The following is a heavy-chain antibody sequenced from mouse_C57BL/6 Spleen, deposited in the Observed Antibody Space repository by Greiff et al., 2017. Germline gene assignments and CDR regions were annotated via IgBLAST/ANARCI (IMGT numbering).Heavy chain of an antibody. V-gene: IGHV1-61*01. J-gene: IGHJ3*01. Sequence: QVQLQQPGAELVRPGYSVKLSCKASGYTFTSSWMDWVKQRPGQGLEWIGNIYPSDSETHYNQKFKDKATLTVDKSSSTAYMQLSSLTSEDSAVYYCAREGNWGSAWFAYWGQGTLVTVSA. CDR2: IYPSDSET. CDR1: GYTFTSSW. D-gene: IGHD4-1*01. CDR3: AREGNWGSAWFAY.